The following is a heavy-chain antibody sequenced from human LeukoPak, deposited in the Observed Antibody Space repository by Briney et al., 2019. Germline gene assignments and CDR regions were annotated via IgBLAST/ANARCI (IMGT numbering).Heavy chain of an antibody. CDR2: VYYSGVT. J-gene: IGHJ4*01. CDR1: GASFYSGDYY. CDR3: ARRGVFGSDNYFEY. Sequence: SETLSLTCSVAGASFYSGDYYWAWLRQPPGQSLEYIGAVYYSGVTFDNPSLSGRITMSVDTSKNQFSLNLASVTATDTAIYYCARRGVFGSDNYFEYWGQGILVIVSS. V-gene: IGHV4-39*01. D-gene: IGHD3-10*01.